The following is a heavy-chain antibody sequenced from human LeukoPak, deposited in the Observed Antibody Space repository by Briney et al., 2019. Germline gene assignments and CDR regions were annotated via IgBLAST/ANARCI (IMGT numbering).Heavy chain of an antibody. Sequence: SETLSLTCTVSGGSISSYYWSWIRQPPGEGLEWIGYIYYSGSTNYNPSLKSRVTISVDTSKNQFSLKLSSVTAADTAVYYCARETDNYYFDYWGQGTLVTVSS. CDR3: ARETDNYYFDY. J-gene: IGHJ4*02. V-gene: IGHV4-59*01. D-gene: IGHD1-20*01. CDR2: IYYSGST. CDR1: GGSISSYY.